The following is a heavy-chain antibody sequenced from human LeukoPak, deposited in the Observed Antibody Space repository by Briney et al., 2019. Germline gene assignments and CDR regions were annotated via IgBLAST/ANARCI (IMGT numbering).Heavy chain of an antibody. CDR1: GFSFSTQR. Sequence: GGSLRLSCAASGFSFSTQRMHWVRQAPGKGLVWVSYINIDERITGYADSVKGRFTISRDNAKNTLYLQMNSLRAEDTAVYYCAKGDIVVVPAVLDYYYGMDVWGQGTTVTVSS. CDR2: INIDERIT. D-gene: IGHD2-2*01. J-gene: IGHJ6*02. CDR3: AKGDIVVVPAVLDYYYGMDV. V-gene: IGHV3-74*01.